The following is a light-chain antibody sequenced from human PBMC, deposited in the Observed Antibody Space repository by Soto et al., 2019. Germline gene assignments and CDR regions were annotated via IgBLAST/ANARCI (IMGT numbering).Light chain of an antibody. CDR1: SSDVGGYNY. CDR2: EVS. CDR3: SSYTISTTLV. Sequence: QSFLTQPASVSGSPGQSITISCTGTSSDVGGYNYVSWYQQHPGKAPKLMIYEVSNRPSGVSTRFSGSKSGNTASLTISGLQAEDEADYYCSSYTISTTLVFGTGTKVTVL. V-gene: IGLV2-14*01. J-gene: IGLJ1*01.